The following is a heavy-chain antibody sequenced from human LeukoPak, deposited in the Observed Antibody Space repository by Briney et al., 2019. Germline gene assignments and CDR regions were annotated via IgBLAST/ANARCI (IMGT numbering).Heavy chain of an antibody. D-gene: IGHD2-15*01. CDR3: ARYVVVAATLYWYFDL. Sequence: GGSLRLSCAASGFTLSSYPMHWVRQAPGKGLEWVAFISYEGISKYYADSVKGRFTISRDNSKNSLILQMNSLRTDDTGVYYCARYVVVAATLYWYFDLWGRGTLVTVSS. CDR2: ISYEGISK. CDR1: GFTLSSYP. V-gene: IGHV3-30-3*01. J-gene: IGHJ2*01.